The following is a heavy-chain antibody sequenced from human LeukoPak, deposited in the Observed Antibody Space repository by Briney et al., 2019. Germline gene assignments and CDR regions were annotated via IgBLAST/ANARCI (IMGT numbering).Heavy chain of an antibody. D-gene: IGHD3-10*01. V-gene: IGHV4-34*01. CDR1: GGSFSGYY. CDR2: INHSGST. Sequence: PSETLSLTCAVYGGSFSGYYWSWIRQPPGKGLEWIGEINHSGSTNYNPSLKSRVTISVDTSKNQFSLKLSSVTAADTAVYYCARSDYGSGSLFDYWGQGTLVTVSS. CDR3: ARSDYGSGSLFDY. J-gene: IGHJ4*02.